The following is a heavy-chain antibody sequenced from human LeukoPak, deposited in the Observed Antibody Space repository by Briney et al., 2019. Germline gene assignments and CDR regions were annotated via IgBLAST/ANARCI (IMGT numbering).Heavy chain of an antibody. Sequence: GGSLRLSCAASGFTFSSSRMHWVRQAPGKGLVWVSRINSDGSSTSYVDSVKGRFTVSRDNSKNTLYLQMNSLRAEDTAIYYCAKDALLLSTNDAFDIWGQGTMVTVSS. V-gene: IGHV3-74*01. CDR3: AKDALLLSTNDAFDI. D-gene: IGHD2/OR15-2a*01. CDR1: GFTFSSSR. CDR2: INSDGSST. J-gene: IGHJ3*02.